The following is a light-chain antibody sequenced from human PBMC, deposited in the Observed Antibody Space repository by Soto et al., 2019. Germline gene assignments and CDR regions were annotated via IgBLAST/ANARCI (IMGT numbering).Light chain of an antibody. CDR3: QQYNNWPQLT. Sequence: ILMTQSPATLSVSPEERATISCRASQSVSSNLAWYQQKPGQAPWLLIYGASTRATGIPARFSGSGSGTEFTLTISSLQSEDFAVYYCQQYNNWPQLTFGGGTKV. J-gene: IGKJ4*01. CDR1: QSVSSN. V-gene: IGKV3-15*01. CDR2: GAS.